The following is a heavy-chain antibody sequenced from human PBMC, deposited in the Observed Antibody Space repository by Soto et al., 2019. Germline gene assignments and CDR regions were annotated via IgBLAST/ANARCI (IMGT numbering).Heavy chain of an antibody. J-gene: IGHJ4*01. Sequence: VGSLRLSCAASGFTFDTYAMNWVRQAPGKGLAWVSAIGTDSNTYYADSVKGRFTISRDNSRTTLYLQMNSLRAEDTALYYCVRKNPGTRPFDYWGQGTLVTVSS. CDR2: IGTDSNT. CDR3: VRKNPGTRPFDY. V-gene: IGHV3-23*01. CDR1: GFTFDTYA.